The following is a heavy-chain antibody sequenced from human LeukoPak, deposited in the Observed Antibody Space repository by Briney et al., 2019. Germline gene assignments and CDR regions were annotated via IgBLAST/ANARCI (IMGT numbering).Heavy chain of an antibody. V-gene: IGHV4-39*07. CDR3: ARLRGYSYAGDY. J-gene: IGHJ4*02. Sequence: NASETLSLTCTVSGGSISSNSYYWGWIRQPPGKGLEWIGSVYYSGSIHYNPSLKSRVTISADTSKNQISLKLSSVTAADTAMYYCARLRGYSYAGDYWGQGSLVTVSS. D-gene: IGHD5-18*01. CDR1: GGSISSNSYY. CDR2: VYYSGSI.